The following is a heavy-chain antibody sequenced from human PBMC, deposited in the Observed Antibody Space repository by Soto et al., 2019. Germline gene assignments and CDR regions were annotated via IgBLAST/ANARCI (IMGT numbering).Heavy chain of an antibody. CDR1: GFTFNTYG. CDR2: ISYDGSDK. D-gene: IGHD2-2*02. V-gene: IGHV3-30*18. Sequence: HLVESGGGVVQPGTSLRLSCAASGFTFNTYGMHWVRQAPGKGLEWVAVISYDGSDKFYADSVKGRFTISRDNSKNTLYLQMTSPRPEDTTIYYCAKSPNFYCSSPNCYKYYFDYCGQGTLVTVSS. J-gene: IGHJ4*02. CDR3: AKSPNFYCSSPNCYKYYFDY.